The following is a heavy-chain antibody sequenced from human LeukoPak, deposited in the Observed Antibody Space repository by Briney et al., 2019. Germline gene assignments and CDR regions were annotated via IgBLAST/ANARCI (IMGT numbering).Heavy chain of an antibody. J-gene: IGHJ4*02. CDR3: ARETYYYDSSGYSRVVDY. CDR2: ISSSGYI. V-gene: IGHV3-21*01. CDR1: GFTFSSYT. Sequence: GGSLRLSCVASGFTFSSYTMNWVRQAPGKGLEWLSSISSSGYIYYADSVKGRFTISRDNAKNSLYLQMNSLRVDDTAVYYCARETYYYDSSGYSRVVDYWGQGTLVTVSS. D-gene: IGHD3-22*01.